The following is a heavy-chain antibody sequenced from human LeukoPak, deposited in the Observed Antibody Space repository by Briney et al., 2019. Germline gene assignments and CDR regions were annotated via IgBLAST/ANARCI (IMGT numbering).Heavy chain of an antibody. V-gene: IGHV4-34*01. D-gene: IGHD2-2*01. CDR2: INHSGST. J-gene: IGHJ4*02. CDR3: ARGATFNYCSSTNYFDY. Sequence: PSETLSLTCAAYGGSFSGYYWSWIRQPPGKGLEWVGEINHSGSTNYNPSLKTRVTISLDTSKNQFSLKLSSVTAADTAVYYCARGATFNYCSSTNYFDYWGQGTLVTVSS. CDR1: GGSFSGYY.